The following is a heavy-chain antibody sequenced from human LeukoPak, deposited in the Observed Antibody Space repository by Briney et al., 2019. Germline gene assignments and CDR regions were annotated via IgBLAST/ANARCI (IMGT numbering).Heavy chain of an antibody. J-gene: IGHJ4*02. CDR3: ARHATNYDILTGYRYYFDH. Sequence: PGGSLRLSCAASGFTFSSYSMNWVRQAPGKGLEWVSSICSSSSYIYYADSVKGRFTISRGNAKNSLYLQMNSLRAEDTAVYYCARHATNYDILTGYRYYFDHWGQGTLVTVSS. V-gene: IGHV3-21*01. CDR1: GFTFSSYS. D-gene: IGHD3-9*01. CDR2: ICSSSSYI.